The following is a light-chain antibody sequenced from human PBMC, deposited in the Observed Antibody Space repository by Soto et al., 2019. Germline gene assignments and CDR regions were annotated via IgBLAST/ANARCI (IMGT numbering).Light chain of an antibody. CDR2: GNS. CDR3: ATWGDSLLGWV. Sequence: QAVVTQPPSVSGAPGQRVTISCTGSSSNIGAGYDVHWYQQLPGTAPKLLIYGNSNRPSGVPDRFSGSKSGTSASLAITGLQAEDEADYYCATWGDSLLGWVFGGGTKLTVL. J-gene: IGLJ3*02. V-gene: IGLV1-40*01. CDR1: SSNIGAGYD.